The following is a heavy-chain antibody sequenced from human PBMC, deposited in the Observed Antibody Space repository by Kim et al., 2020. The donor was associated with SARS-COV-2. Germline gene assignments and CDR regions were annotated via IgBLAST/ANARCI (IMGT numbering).Heavy chain of an antibody. CDR3: AAFWMQLGVLASFDY. V-gene: IGHV1-24*01. J-gene: IGHJ4*02. Sequence: ASVKVSCKVSGYTLSELSMHWVRQAPGKGLEWMGGLDPQDGETIYAQKFQGRVIVTEYTSTDTAYMELSSLISEDTAFYYCAAFWMQLGVLASFDYWGQGTLVTVSS. CDR1: GYTLSELS. CDR2: LDPQDGET. D-gene: IGHD5-18*01.